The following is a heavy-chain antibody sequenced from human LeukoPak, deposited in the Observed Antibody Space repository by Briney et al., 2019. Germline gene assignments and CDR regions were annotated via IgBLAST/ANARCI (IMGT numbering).Heavy chain of an antibody. CDR2: IYYSGST. V-gene: IGHV4-59*01. J-gene: IGHJ6*02. CDR3: ARDRISLVRGALRYYGMDV. Sequence: SETLSLTCTVSGGSISNYCWSWIRQPPGKGLEWIGYIYYSGSTNYNPSLKSRVSISVDTSKNQFSLKLNSVTAADTAVYYCARDRISLVRGALRYYGMDVWGQGTTVTVSS. D-gene: IGHD3-10*01. CDR1: GGSISNYC.